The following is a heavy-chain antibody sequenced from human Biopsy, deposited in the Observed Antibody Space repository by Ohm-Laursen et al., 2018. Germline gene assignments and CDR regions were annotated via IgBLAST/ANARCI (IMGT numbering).Heavy chain of an antibody. CDR1: GGSFSGYY. CDR3: ARGTNYYGSGRNRHWFDP. CDR2: INDSGRT. J-gene: IGHJ5*02. D-gene: IGHD3-10*01. Sequence: SETLSLTCGVYGGSFSGYYCSWIRQPPGKGLEWIGEINDSGRTNYNPSLRSRVTFSVDTSKNKFSLKLSSVTAADTAVYYCARGTNYYGSGRNRHWFDPWGQGILVTVSS. V-gene: IGHV4-34*01.